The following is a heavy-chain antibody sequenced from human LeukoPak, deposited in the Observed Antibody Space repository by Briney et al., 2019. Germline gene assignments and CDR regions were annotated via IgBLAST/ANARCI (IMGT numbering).Heavy chain of an antibody. V-gene: IGHV4-59*08. CDR1: GGSISSYY. D-gene: IGHD2-2*01. J-gene: IGHJ4*02. CDR2: IYYSGST. CDR3: ARHEGIVVVPAVAFDY. Sequence: PSETLSLTCTVSGGSISSYYWSWIRQPPGKGLEWIGYIYYSGSTNYNPSLKSRVTISVDTSKNQFSLKLSSVTAADTAVYYCARHEGIVVVPAVAFDYWGQGTLVTVSS.